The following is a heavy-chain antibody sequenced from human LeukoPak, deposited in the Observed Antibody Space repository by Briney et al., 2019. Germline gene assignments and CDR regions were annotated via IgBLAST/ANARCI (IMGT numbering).Heavy chain of an antibody. D-gene: IGHD2-21*02. CDR3: TREHVIEDGGRYCGGDCSTPFDY. CDR2: ISGSGGST. J-gene: IGHJ4*02. Sequence: GGSLRLSCAASGFTFSSYAMSWVRQAPGKGLEWVSAISGSGGSTYYADSVRGRFTISRDNARNSLYLQMNSLRVEDTAVYYCTREHVIEDGGRYCGGDCSTPFDYWGQGTLVTVSS. CDR1: GFTFSSYA. V-gene: IGHV3-23*01.